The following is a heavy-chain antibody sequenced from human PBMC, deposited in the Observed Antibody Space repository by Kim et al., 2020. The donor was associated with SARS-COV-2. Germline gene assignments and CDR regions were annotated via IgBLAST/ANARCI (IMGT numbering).Heavy chain of an antibody. CDR1: GGTFSSYT. D-gene: IGHD3-3*01. Sequence: SVKVSCKASGGTFSSYTISWVRQAPGQGLEWMGRIIPILGIANYAQKFQGRVTITADKSTSTAYMELSSLRSEDTAVYYCARVRAPNYDFWSGPQFGAFDIWGQGTMVTVSS. J-gene: IGHJ3*02. CDR2: IIPILGIA. V-gene: IGHV1-69*02. CDR3: ARVRAPNYDFWSGPQFGAFDI.